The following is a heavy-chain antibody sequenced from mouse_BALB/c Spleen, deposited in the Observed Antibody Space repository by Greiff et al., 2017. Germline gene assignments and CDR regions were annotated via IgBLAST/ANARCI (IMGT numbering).Heavy chain of an antibody. J-gene: IGHJ3*01. D-gene: IGHD1-1*01. CDR1: GYTFTSYW. CDR3: TKNYGSSHFAY. Sequence: QVQLQQPGAELVRPGASVKLSCKASGYTFTSYWINWVKQRPGQGLEWIGNIYPSDSYTNYNQKFKDKATLTVDKSSSTAYMQLSSPTSEDSAVYYCTKNYGSSHFAYWGQGTLVTVSA. CDR2: IYPSDSYT. V-gene: IGHV1-69*02.